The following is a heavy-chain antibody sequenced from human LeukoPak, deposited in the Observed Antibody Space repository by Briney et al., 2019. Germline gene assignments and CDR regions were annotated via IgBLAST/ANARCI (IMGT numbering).Heavy chain of an antibody. V-gene: IGHV1-69*06. Sequence: ASVKVSCKASGGTFSSYAISWVRQAPGQGLEWMGGIIPIFGTANYAQKFQGRVTITADKSTSTAYMELSSLRSEDTAVYFCAREDYCASGSSLGNLDYWGQGTLVTVSS. J-gene: IGHJ4*02. CDR3: AREDYCASGSSLGNLDY. CDR1: GGTFSSYA. D-gene: IGHD3-10*01. CDR2: IIPIFGTA.